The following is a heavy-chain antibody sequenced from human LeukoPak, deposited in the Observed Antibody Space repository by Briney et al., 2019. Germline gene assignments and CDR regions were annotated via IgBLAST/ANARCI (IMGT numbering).Heavy chain of an antibody. J-gene: IGHJ4*02. CDR1: GYTFTGYY. CDR2: INPNSGGT. V-gene: IGHV1-2*02. CDR3: ARDRTHGSYYDY. D-gene: IGHD1-26*01. Sequence: GASVKVSCKASGYTFTGYYTHWVRQAPGQGLEWMGWINPNSGGTNYAQKFQGRVTMTRDTSISTAYMELSRLRSDDTAVYYCARDRTHGSYYDYWGQGTLVTVSS.